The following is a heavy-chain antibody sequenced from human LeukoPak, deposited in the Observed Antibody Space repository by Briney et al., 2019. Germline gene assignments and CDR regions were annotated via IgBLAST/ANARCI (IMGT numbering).Heavy chain of an antibody. Sequence: ASVKVSCKASGYTFPSYGISWVRQAPGQGFEWMGWISAYNGNTDYAQKVQGRVTMTTDTSTSTAYMELRSLRSDDTAVYYCARGGYYDSSGYYSDDYWGQGTLVTVSS. D-gene: IGHD3-22*01. CDR3: ARGGYYDSSGYYSDDY. CDR1: GYTFPSYG. J-gene: IGHJ4*02. V-gene: IGHV1-18*01. CDR2: ISAYNGNT.